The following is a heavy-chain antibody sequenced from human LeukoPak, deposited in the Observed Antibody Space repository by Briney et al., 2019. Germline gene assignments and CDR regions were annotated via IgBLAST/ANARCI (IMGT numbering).Heavy chain of an antibody. V-gene: IGHV3-48*03. CDR1: GFTFSSYE. CDR2: ISSSGSTI. Sequence: GGSLRLSCAASGFTFSSYEMNWVRQAPGKGLEWVSYISSSGSTIYYADSLKGRFTISRDNAKNSLYLQMNSLRAEDSAVYYCARDGPSIAADFDCWGQGTLVTVSS. CDR3: ARDGPSIAADFDC. D-gene: IGHD6-6*01. J-gene: IGHJ4*02.